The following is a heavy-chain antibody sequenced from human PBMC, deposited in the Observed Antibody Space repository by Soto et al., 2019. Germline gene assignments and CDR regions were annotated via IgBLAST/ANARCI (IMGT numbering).Heavy chain of an antibody. J-gene: IGHJ4*02. V-gene: IGHV3-23*01. Sequence: EVRLLEAGGGLKQPGGSLRLSCAASGFTFKESAMNWVRQAPGKGLDWVASISDTGASTWYAESVRGRLSISRVNSKTPLYLQMNSLRGEATCVYYCAKRRGSGWTSYFDNWGQGTLVTVSS. CDR3: AKRRGSGWTSYFDN. CDR2: ISDTGAST. CDR1: GFTFKESA. D-gene: IGHD6-19*01.